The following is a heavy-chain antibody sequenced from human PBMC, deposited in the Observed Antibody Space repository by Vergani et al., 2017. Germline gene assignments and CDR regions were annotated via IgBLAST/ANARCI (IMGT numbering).Heavy chain of an antibody. D-gene: IGHD4-17*01. V-gene: IGHV4-59*01. Sequence: QLQLQESGPGLVKPSETLSLTCTVSGGSISSYYWSWIRQPPGKGLELIGYNYYSGSTNYNPSLKSRFTISVNTSKSQFSLKLSALTAADTAVYYCARGDLGDYAPGYYYYYGMDVWGQGTTVTVSS. CDR2: NYYSGST. J-gene: IGHJ6*02. CDR1: GGSISSYY. CDR3: ARGDLGDYAPGYYYYYGMDV.